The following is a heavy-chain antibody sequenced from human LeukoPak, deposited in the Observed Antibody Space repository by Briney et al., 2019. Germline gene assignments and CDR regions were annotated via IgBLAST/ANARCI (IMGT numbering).Heavy chain of an antibody. Sequence: PGGSLRLSCAASGFSLSSFAMHWVRQTPGKGLQWVAVILYDGSNENYADSVKGRFTISRDTSKNTLYLQMTSLRAEDTAVYYCAKDGVGSSWYWNYMDVWGTGTTVTVSS. V-gene: IGHV3-30*18. CDR3: AKDGVGSSWYWNYMDV. CDR2: ILYDGSNE. CDR1: GFSLSSFA. J-gene: IGHJ6*03. D-gene: IGHD6-13*01.